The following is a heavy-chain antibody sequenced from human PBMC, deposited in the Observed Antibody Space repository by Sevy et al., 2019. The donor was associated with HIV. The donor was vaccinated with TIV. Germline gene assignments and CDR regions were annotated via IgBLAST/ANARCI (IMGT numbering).Heavy chain of an antibody. Sequence: ASVKVSCKASGYTFTSYGISWVRQAPGQGLEWMGWISAYNGNTNYAQKLQGRVTMTTDTSTSTAYMELRSLRSDDTAVYYCARVNPYYYDGSGGPPPPGMDVWGQGTTVTVSS. V-gene: IGHV1-18*04. D-gene: IGHD3-22*01. CDR1: GYTFTSYG. CDR3: ARVNPYYYDGSGGPPPPGMDV. CDR2: ISAYNGNT. J-gene: IGHJ6*02.